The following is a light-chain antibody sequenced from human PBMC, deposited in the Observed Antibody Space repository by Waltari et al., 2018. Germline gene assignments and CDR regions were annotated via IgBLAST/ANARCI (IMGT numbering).Light chain of an antibody. Sequence: QSALTQPASVSGSPGQSITISCPGTSSDVGGYNYVSWYQQHPGKAPKLMIYEVSNRPSGVSNRFSGSKSGNTASLTISGLQAEDEADYYCSSYTGSSTIFGTGTKVTVL. CDR1: SSDVGGYNY. V-gene: IGLV2-14*01. CDR3: SSYTGSSTI. J-gene: IGLJ1*01. CDR2: EVS.